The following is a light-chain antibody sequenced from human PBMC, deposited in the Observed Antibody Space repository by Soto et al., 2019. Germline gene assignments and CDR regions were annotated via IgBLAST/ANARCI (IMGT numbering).Light chain of an antibody. CDR1: QSISTY. CDR2: SAS. V-gene: IGKV1-39*01. Sequence: IQMTQSPSSLSASVGDRVTISCRASQSISTYLNWYQQKPGKAPKLLIYSASGVQSGVPPRFSGSGSGTDFILTISSLRPDDIATYYCQQTYRAPPWTFGQGTKVEI. CDR3: QQTYRAPPWT. J-gene: IGKJ1*01.